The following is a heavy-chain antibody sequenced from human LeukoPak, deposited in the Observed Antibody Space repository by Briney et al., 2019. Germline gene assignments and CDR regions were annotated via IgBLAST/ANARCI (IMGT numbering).Heavy chain of an antibody. CDR3: ARTLRTYYDFWSGPTDAFDI. V-gene: IGHV3-30*02. D-gene: IGHD3-3*01. Sequence: GGSLRLSCAASGFTFSSYGMHWVRQAPGKGLEWVAFIRYDGSNKYYADSVKGRFTISRDNSKNTLYLQMNSLRAEDTAVYYCARTLRTYYDFWSGPTDAFDIWGQGTMVTVSS. CDR2: IRYDGSNK. CDR1: GFTFSSYG. J-gene: IGHJ3*02.